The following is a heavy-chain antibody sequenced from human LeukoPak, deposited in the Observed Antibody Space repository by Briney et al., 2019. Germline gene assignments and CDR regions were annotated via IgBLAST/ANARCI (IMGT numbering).Heavy chain of an antibody. J-gene: IGHJ4*02. V-gene: IGHV4-34*01. CDR1: GGSFNGYY. D-gene: IGHD4-17*01. CDR2: INHSGST. CDR3: ARRSLYGKKVQFDY. Sequence: SETLSLTCAVYGGSFNGYYWSWIRQPPGKGLEWIGEINHSGSTNYNPSLKSRVTISVDTSKNQFSLKLSSVTAADTAVYYCARRSLYGKKVQFDYWGQGTLVTVSS.